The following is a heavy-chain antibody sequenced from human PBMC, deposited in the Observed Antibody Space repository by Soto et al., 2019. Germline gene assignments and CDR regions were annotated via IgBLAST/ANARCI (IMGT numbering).Heavy chain of an antibody. CDR1: GFSFSISP. Sequence: QVQLVESGGGVVQPGRSLRLSCAASGFSFSISPMHWVRQAPGKGPEWVALISYDGTNKFYADSVKGRFTISRDNSKSTLYLQVDSLRPEDAAVYYCARDPKTSGGQHWAFNYFVPWGQGTLVTVSS. CDR3: ARDPKTSGGQHWAFNYFVP. CDR2: ISYDGTNK. J-gene: IGHJ5*02. D-gene: IGHD7-27*01. V-gene: IGHV3-30-3*01.